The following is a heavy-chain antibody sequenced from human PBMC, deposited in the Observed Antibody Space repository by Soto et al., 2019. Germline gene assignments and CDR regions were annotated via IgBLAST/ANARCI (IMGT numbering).Heavy chain of an antibody. Sequence: SETLSLTCAVYGGSFSGYYWSWIRQPPGKGLEWIGEINHSGSTNYNPSLKSRVTISVDTSKNQFSLELSSVTAADTAVYYCARPSSSSWYGAYNWFDPWGQGTLVTVSS. D-gene: IGHD6-13*01. CDR3: ARPSSSSWYGAYNWFDP. J-gene: IGHJ5*02. CDR1: GGSFSGYY. CDR2: INHSGST. V-gene: IGHV4-34*01.